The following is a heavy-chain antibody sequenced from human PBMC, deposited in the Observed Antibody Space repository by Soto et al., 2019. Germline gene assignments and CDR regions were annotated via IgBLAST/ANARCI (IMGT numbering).Heavy chain of an antibody. CDR3: VYCSGGSCYSGIDY. D-gene: IGHD2-15*01. CDR2: IYYSGIT. J-gene: IGHJ4*02. Sequence: QLQLQESGPGLVKPSETLSLTCTVSGGSISSSSYYCGWIRQPPGKGLEWIGSIYYSGITDYNPSPNNRVTISVATAKTQFSLKLSSVTAADTSVYYCVYCSGGSCYSGIDYWGQGTLVTVSS. V-gene: IGHV4-39*01. CDR1: GGSISSSSYY.